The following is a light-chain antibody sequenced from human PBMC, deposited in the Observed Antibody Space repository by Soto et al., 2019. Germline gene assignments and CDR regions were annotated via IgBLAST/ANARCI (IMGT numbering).Light chain of an antibody. J-gene: IGKJ2*01. V-gene: IGKV3-20*01. CDR2: GAS. Sequence: EIVLTQSPGTLSLSPGDRATLSCRASQSVSSSYLAWYQQKPGQAPRLLIYGASTRATGIPDRFSGGGSGTDFTLTISRLEPEDFAVYYCQQYGKSAMFTFGQGTKLEIK. CDR3: QQYGKSAMFT. CDR1: QSVSSSY.